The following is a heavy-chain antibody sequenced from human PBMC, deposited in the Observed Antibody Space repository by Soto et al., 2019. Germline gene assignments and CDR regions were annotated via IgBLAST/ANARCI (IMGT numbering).Heavy chain of an antibody. CDR1: GFTFSSCA. D-gene: IGHD5-12*01. J-gene: IGHJ4*02. CDR3: AAELGNSGYDGHDY. V-gene: IGHV3-30-3*01. CDR2: IIYDGSDK. Sequence: QVQLVESGGGVVQPGRSLRLSCAASGFTFSSCAMHWVRQAPGKGLEWVAVIIYDGSDKYYADSVQGRFTIFRDNSKNTLYLQMNSLRPEDTAVYYCAAELGNSGYDGHDYWGQGTLVTVSS.